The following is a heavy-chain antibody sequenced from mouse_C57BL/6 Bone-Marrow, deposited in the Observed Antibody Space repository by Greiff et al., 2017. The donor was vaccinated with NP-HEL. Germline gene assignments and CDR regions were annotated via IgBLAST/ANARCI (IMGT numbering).Heavy chain of an antibody. CDR2: IDPNSGGT. J-gene: IGHJ2*01. CDR1: GYTFTSYL. V-gene: IGHV1-72*01. Sequence: QVHVKQPGAELVKPGASVKLSCKASGYTFTSYLMHWVKQRPGRGLEWIGRIDPNSGGTKYNEKFKSKATLTVDKASSTAYMQLNSLTSEDSAVYYCARYYYGSSSFDYWGQGTTLTGSS. D-gene: IGHD1-1*01. CDR3: ARYYYGSSSFDY.